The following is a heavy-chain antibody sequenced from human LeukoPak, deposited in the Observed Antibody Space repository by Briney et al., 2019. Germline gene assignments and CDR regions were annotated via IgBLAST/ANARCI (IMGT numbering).Heavy chain of an antibody. Sequence: GASVKVSCKASGGTFSSYAISWVRQAPGRGLEWMGGIIPIFGTANYAQKFQGRVTITTDESTSTAYMELSSLRSEDTAVYYCARVVSSGYVDYWGQGTLVTVSS. CDR1: GGTFSSYA. CDR2: IIPIFGTA. CDR3: ARVVSSGYVDY. V-gene: IGHV1-69*05. D-gene: IGHD3-22*01. J-gene: IGHJ4*02.